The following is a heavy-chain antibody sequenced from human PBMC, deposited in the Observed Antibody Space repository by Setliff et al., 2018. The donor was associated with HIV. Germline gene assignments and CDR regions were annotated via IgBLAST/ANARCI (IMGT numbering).Heavy chain of an antibody. CDR3: AREGGAATIHDSSGYYFQTTPDASDL. V-gene: IGHV1-46*01. D-gene: IGHD3-22*01. CDR1: GYTFTSYA. CDR2: ISPSGGAT. Sequence: ASVKVSCKASGYTFTSYAVSWVRQAPGQGLEWMGMISPSGGATTYAQKFQGRVTMTRDTSASTVYMELSSLRSEDTAVYYCAREGGAATIHDSSGYYFQTTPDASDLWGQGTKVTVSS. J-gene: IGHJ3*01.